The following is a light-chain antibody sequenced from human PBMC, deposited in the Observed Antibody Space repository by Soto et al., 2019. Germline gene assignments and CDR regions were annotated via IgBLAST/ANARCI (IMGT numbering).Light chain of an antibody. CDR1: QNIRSN. V-gene: IGKV3-15*01. J-gene: IGKJ1*01. Sequence: EIVMTQSPATLSVSPGERATLSCRASQNIRSNLAWYQQARGQAPRLLIHGATTRATGIPARFSGSGSGTEFTLTISSLQSEDFAVYYCQQYNYWPKTFGQGTEVEIK. CDR3: QQYNYWPKT. CDR2: GAT.